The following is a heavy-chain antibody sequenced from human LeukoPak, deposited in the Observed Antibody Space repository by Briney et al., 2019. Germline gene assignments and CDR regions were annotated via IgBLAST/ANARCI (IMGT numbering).Heavy chain of an antibody. J-gene: IGHJ4*02. D-gene: IGHD6-19*01. Sequence: PGGSLRLSCAASGFTFSSYWMSWVRQAPGKGLEWVAYIKQDGSEKYYVDSVKGRFTISRDNAKNSLYLQMNSLRAEDTAVYYCARLLGTAYSSGWYKGGYFDYWGQGTLVTVSS. CDR2: IKQDGSEK. V-gene: IGHV3-7*01. CDR1: GFTFSSYW. CDR3: ARLLGTAYSSGWYKGGYFDY.